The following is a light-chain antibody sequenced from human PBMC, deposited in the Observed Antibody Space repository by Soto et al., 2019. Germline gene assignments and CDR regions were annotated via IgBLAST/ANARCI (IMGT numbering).Light chain of an antibody. CDR2: GAS. Sequence: EVGMTQSPATLSVSPGERATLSCRASPTVNNNLAWYQQKRGQAPMLLIYGASNRATGLPARFSGTGSGTEFTLSIISLQFEDFAVYYCQQYNDWPYSFGQGTNLDIK. J-gene: IGKJ2*03. V-gene: IGKV3-15*01. CDR1: PTVNNN. CDR3: QQYNDWPYS.